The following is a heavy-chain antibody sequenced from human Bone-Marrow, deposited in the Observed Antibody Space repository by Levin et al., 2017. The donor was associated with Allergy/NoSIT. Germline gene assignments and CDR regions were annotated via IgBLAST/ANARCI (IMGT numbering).Heavy chain of an antibody. D-gene: IGHD1-26*01. Sequence: GESLKISCSTSGFTFKHYAMHWFRQAPGKGLEHVSVIGDDGSVTDYADSVKGRFTVSRDNSNNILYLQMSSLTIEDTAIYYCVEDQWGFKTWGQGTTVTVSS. CDR3: VEDQWGFKT. V-gene: IGHV3-64D*06. CDR2: IGDDGSVT. J-gene: IGHJ3*01. CDR1: GFTFKHYA.